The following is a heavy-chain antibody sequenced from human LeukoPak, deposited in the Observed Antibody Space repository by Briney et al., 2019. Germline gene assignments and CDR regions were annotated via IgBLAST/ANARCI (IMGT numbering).Heavy chain of an antibody. Sequence: GGSLRLSCAASGFIFSSYAMSWVLQAPGKGLEWVSAISGSGGSTYYADSVKGRFTTSRDNSKNTLYLQMNSLRAEDTAVYYCAAYCSGGSCYFDYWGQGTLVTVSS. CDR1: GFIFSSYA. CDR2: ISGSGGST. V-gene: IGHV3-23*01. D-gene: IGHD2-15*01. J-gene: IGHJ4*02. CDR3: AAYCSGGSCYFDY.